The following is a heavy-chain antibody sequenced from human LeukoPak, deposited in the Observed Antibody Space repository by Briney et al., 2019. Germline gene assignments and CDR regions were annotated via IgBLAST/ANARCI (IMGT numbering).Heavy chain of an antibody. D-gene: IGHD5-24*01. J-gene: IGHJ4*02. CDR3: ARGRYRGRWLQFDY. CDR2: INHSGST. V-gene: IGHV4-34*01. Sequence: PSETLSLTCAVYGGSFSGYYWSWIRQPPGKGPEWIGEINHSGSTNYNPSLKSRVTISVDTSKNQFSLKLSSVTAADTAVYYCARGRYRGRWLQFDYWGQGTLVTVSS. CDR1: GGSFSGYY.